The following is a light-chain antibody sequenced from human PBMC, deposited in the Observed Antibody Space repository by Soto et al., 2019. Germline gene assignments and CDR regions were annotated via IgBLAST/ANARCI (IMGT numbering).Light chain of an antibody. Sequence: EIVLTQSPGTLSLSPGERATLSCRASQSVSSSYLAWYQHKPGQAPRLLIYGASSRATGIPDRFSGSGSGTGFTLTISRLEPEDFAVYYCQQYGSSPWTFGQGTKVDIK. CDR2: GAS. CDR1: QSVSSSY. V-gene: IGKV3-20*01. J-gene: IGKJ1*01. CDR3: QQYGSSPWT.